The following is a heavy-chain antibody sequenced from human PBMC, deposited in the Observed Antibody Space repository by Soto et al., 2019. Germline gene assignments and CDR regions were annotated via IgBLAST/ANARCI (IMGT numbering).Heavy chain of an antibody. D-gene: IGHD4-4*01. CDR1: GFTFSNYW. J-gene: IGHJ4*01. CDR3: AREGVTNYTDYYFDL. Sequence: PGGSLRLSCAASGFTFSNYWMNWVRQAPGKGLEWVANIQEYGNGKNYVDSVKGRFTISRDNAKTSLYLQMDSLRPEDTAIYYCAREGVTNYTDYYFDLWGHGALVTVSS. CDR2: IQEYGNGK. V-gene: IGHV3-7*01.